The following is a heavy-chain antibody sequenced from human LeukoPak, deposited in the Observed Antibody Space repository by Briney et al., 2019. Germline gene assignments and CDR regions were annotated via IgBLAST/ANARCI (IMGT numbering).Heavy chain of an antibody. CDR1: AYTFTGYY. D-gene: IGHD5-12*01. CDR2: INPNSGGT. V-gene: IGHV1-2*02. CDR3: ARRVGLRPYYFDY. J-gene: IGHJ4*02. Sequence: ASVKVSCKASAYTFTGYYMHWVRQAPGQGLEWMGWINPNSGGTNYAQKFQGRVTMTRDTSISTAYMELSRLRSDDTAVYYCARRVGLRPYYFDYWGQGTLVTVSS.